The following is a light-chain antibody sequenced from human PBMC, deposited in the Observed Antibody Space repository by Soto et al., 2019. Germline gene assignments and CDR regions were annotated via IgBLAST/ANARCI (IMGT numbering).Light chain of an antibody. CDR3: QQYDGWPRT. J-gene: IGKJ1*01. CDR2: SAS. Sequence: IVMTQSPATLYVSPGETATLSCRASQRVGINLAWYQQKPGQAPRLLIYSASTRASGIPDRFSGSGSGTEFTLTISSLQSEDFAFFYCQQYDGWPRTFGQGTRWIS. V-gene: IGKV3-15*01. CDR1: QRVGIN.